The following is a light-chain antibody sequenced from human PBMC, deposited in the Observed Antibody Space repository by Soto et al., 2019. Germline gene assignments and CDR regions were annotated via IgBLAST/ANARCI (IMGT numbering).Light chain of an antibody. J-gene: IGKJ5*01. V-gene: IGKV3-15*01. CDR3: QQYNNRPPIT. CDR2: GAS. CDR1: PSVVTN. Sequence: EIVMPQSPATLSVSPGASPPLSCRARPSVVTNLAWYRQKPGQAPRLLIFGASTRATSIPARFIGSGSGTEFTLTISSLQSEDFAVYYCQQYNNRPPITVGQGTRLEIK.